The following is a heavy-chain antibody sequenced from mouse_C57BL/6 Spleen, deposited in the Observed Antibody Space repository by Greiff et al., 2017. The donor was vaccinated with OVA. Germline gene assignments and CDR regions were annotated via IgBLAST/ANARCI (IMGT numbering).Heavy chain of an antibody. CDR2: IDPEDGET. V-gene: IGHV14-2*01. Sequence: VHVKQSGAELVKPGASVKLSCTASGFNINDYYMHWVKQRTEQGLEWIGRIDPEDGETKYAPKFQGKATITADTSSNTAYLQLSSLTSEDTAVYYCARRNYGSSYVAMDYWGQGTSVTVSS. CDR1: GFNINDYY. J-gene: IGHJ4*01. D-gene: IGHD1-1*01. CDR3: ARRNYGSSYVAMDY.